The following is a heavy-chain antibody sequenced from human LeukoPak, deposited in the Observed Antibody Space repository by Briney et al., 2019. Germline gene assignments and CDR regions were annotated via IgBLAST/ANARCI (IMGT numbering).Heavy chain of an antibody. Sequence: SETLSLTCTVSGGSISSYYWSWLRQPPGKGLEWIVYIYYSRRTNYNPALKSRVTISVDTSKTQFSLKLSSVTAADTAVYYCARSYTAMVVAFDYWGQGTLVTVSS. J-gene: IGHJ4*02. CDR2: IYYSRRT. D-gene: IGHD5-18*01. V-gene: IGHV4-59*08. CDR3: ARSYTAMVVAFDY. CDR1: GGSISSYY.